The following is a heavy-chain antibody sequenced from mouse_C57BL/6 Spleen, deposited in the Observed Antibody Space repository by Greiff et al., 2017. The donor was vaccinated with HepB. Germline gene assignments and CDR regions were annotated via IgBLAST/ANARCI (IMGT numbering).Heavy chain of an antibody. Sequence: VQLQQSGPELVKPGASVKISCKASGYTFTDYYMNWVKQSHGKSLEWIGDINPNNGGTSYNQKFKGKATLTVDKSSSTAYMELRSLTSEDSAVYYCASGGIYYDPAWFAYWGQGTLVTVSA. D-gene: IGHD2-4*01. CDR1: GYTFTDYY. CDR3: ASGGIYYDPAWFAY. J-gene: IGHJ3*01. CDR2: INPNNGGT. V-gene: IGHV1-26*01.